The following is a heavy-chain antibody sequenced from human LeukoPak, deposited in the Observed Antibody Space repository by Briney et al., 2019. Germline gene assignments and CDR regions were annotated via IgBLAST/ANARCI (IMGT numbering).Heavy chain of an antibody. CDR2: ISAYNGNT. D-gene: IGHD3-22*01. CDR1: GYIFTSYF. V-gene: IGHV1-18*04. J-gene: IGHJ4*02. CDR3: AMYYYDSSGYSPQFY. Sequence: GASVKVSCKASGYIFTSYFMHWVRQAPGQGLEWMGWISAYNGNTNYAQKLQGRVTMTTDTSTSTAYMELRSLRSDDTAVYYCAMYYYDSSGYSPQFYWGQGTLVTVSS.